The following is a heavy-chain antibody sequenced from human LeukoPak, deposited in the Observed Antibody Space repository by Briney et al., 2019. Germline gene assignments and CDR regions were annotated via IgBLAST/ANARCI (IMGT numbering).Heavy chain of an antibody. CDR1: GFTFTSSA. Sequence: ASVKVSCKASGFTFTSSAVQWVRQARGQRLEGIGWIVVGSGNTNYAQKFQERVTITRDMSTSTAYMELSSLRSEDTAVYYCAAANYDILTDYYYYGMDVWGKGTTVTVSS. CDR2: IVVGSGNT. V-gene: IGHV1-58*01. D-gene: IGHD3-9*01. CDR3: AAANYDILTDYYYYGMDV. J-gene: IGHJ6*04.